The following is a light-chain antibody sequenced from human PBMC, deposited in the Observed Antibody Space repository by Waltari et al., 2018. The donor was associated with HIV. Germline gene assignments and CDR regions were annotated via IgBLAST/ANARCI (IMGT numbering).Light chain of an antibody. J-gene: IGLJ1*01. CDR1: SLRTYY. CDR3: NSRDSSGDLYV. CDR2: GKN. V-gene: IGLV3-19*01. Sequence: SSELTQDPAVSVALGQTVRITCQGDSLRTYYASWYQQKPGQAPVLVFFGKNNRPSGIQDRCSGSTSGNTASLTITGAQAEDEADYYCNSRDSSGDLYVFGTATKVTVL.